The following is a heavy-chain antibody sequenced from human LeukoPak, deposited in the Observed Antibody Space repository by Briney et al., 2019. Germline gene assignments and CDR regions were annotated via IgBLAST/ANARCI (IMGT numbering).Heavy chain of an antibody. D-gene: IGHD2-21*02. CDR3: AKDLRWVVTAGLYY. J-gene: IGHJ4*02. V-gene: IGHV3-23*01. CDR2: LSGSGNTT. CDR1: GFTFSSYG. Sequence: QTGGTLRLSCAASGFTFSSYGMSWVRQAPGKGLEWVSTLSGSGNTTYYAESVKGRFTISRDNSKDMLYLQMNSLRAEDTAVYFCAKDLRWVVTAGLYYWGQGTLVTVSS.